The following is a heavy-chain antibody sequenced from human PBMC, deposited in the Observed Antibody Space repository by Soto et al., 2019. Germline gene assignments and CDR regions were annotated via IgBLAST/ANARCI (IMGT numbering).Heavy chain of an antibody. J-gene: IGHJ6*03. D-gene: IGHD4-17*01. Sequence: QVQLVQSGAEVKKPGASVKVSCKASGYTFTSYDINWVRQATGQGLELMGWMNPNSGNKGYAQKFQGRVTMTRNTALSTAYMELSSLRSEDTAVYYCARDCHGGQDYGDYGFGLNDYYYMDVWGKGTTVTVSS. CDR3: ARDCHGGQDYGDYGFGLNDYYYMDV. CDR1: GYTFTSYD. V-gene: IGHV1-8*01. CDR2: MNPNSGNK.